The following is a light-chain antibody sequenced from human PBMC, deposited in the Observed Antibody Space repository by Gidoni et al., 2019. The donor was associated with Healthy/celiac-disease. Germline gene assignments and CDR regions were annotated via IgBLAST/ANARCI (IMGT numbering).Light chain of an antibody. CDR1: QGISSA. J-gene: IGKJ4*01. V-gene: IGKV1D-13*01. CDR3: QQFNNYPLT. Sequence: ALQLTQSPSSLSASVGDRVTVTCRASQGISSALAWYQQKPGKAPKLLIYDASSVESEVPSRFSGGGSGTDFTLTISSLQPEDLAFYYCQQFNNYPLTFGEXTKVEIK. CDR2: DAS.